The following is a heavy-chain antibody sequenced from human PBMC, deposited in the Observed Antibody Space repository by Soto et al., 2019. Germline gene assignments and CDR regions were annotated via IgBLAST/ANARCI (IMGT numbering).Heavy chain of an antibody. CDR3: ARKGNYGSGSYFDY. CDR2: IYYSGST. Sequence: SETLSLTCTVSGGSISSYYWSWIRQPPGKGLEWIGYIYYSGSTNYNPSLKSRVTISVDTSKNQFSLKLSSVTAADTAVYYCARKGNYGSGSYFDYWGQGTLVTVS. V-gene: IGHV4-59*01. CDR1: GGSISSYY. D-gene: IGHD3-10*01. J-gene: IGHJ4*02.